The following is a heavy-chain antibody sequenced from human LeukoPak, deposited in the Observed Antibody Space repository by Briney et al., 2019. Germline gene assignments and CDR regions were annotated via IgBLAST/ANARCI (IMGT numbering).Heavy chain of an antibody. Sequence: GGSLRLSCAASGFTFSTFAMIWVRQPPGKGLEWVSSIFPSSDEIHYADSVRGRFTISRDNSKSTLSLQMNTLRAEDTAIYYCAKDPYLTTVTPNWFDPWGQGTLVTVSS. J-gene: IGHJ5*02. CDR2: IFPSSDEI. V-gene: IGHV3-23*01. D-gene: IGHD4-17*01. CDR3: AKDPYLTTVTPNWFDP. CDR1: GFTFSTFA.